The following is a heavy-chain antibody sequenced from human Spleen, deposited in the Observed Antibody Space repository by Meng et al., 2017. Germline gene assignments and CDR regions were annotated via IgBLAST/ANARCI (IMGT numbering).Heavy chain of an antibody. CDR1: GFTLSECD. CDR2: ISSSTSI. J-gene: IGHJ6*01. CDR3: AKDQVSAPYCGGDCYSEGHYYGMDV. Sequence: GESLKISCAASGFTLSECDMNRVRQAPGRGLEWVSSISSSTSISYADSVKGRFTISRDNAKNSLYLHMNSLRAGDTAVYYCAKDQVSAPYCGGDCYSEGHYYGMDVWGQGTTVTVSS. D-gene: IGHD2-21*02. V-gene: IGHV3-69-1*01.